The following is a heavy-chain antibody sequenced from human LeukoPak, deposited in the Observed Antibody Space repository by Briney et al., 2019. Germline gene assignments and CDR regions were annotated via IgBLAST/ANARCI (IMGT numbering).Heavy chain of an antibody. D-gene: IGHD4-17*01. CDR2: IRYDGSNK. J-gene: IGHJ4*02. CDR1: GFTFSSYG. CDR3: AKAFGDYEATLTDY. Sequence: GGSLRLSCAASGFTFSSYGMHWVRQAPGKGLEWVAVIRYDGSNKYYADSAKGRFTISRDNSKNTLYLQMNSLRAEDTAVYYCAKAFGDYEATLTDYWGQGTLVTVSS. V-gene: IGHV3-30*02.